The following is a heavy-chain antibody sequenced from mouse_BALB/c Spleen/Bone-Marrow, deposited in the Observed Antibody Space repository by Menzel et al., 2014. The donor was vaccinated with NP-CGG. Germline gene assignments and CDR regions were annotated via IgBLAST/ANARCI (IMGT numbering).Heavy chain of an antibody. J-gene: IGHJ2*01. Sequence: QVQLQQPGAELVKPGASVKLSCKASGYTFTSYDINWVRQRSEQGLEWIGWIFPGDGSTKYNEKFKGKATLTTDKSSSTAYMQLSGLTSEDSAVYFCAGRYDDFDYWGQGTTLTVSS. CDR2: IFPGDGST. D-gene: IGHD2-14*01. V-gene: IGHV1S56*01. CDR3: AGRYDDFDY. CDR1: GYTFTSYD.